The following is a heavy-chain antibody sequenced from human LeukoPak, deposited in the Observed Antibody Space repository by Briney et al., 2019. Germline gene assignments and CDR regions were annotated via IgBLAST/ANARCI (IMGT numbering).Heavy chain of an antibody. V-gene: IGHV4-31*03. Sequence: SQTLSLTCTVSGGSISSGGYYWTWIRQHPGKGLEWIGYIYYSGNTYYNPSLKSRVTISVDTSKNQFSLKLSSVTAADTAVYYCARTYSSSWVPYYFDYWGQGTLVTVSS. D-gene: IGHD6-13*01. CDR3: ARTYSSSWVPYYFDY. CDR2: IYYSGNT. J-gene: IGHJ4*02. CDR1: GGSISSGGYY.